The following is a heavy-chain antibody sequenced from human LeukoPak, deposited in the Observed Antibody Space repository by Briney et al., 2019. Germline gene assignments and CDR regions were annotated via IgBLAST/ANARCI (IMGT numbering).Heavy chain of an antibody. CDR1: GFTFDDYG. V-gene: IGHV3-20*04. Sequence: GGSLRLSCAASGFTFDDYGMSWVRQAPGKGLEWVSGINWNGGSTGYADSVKGRFTISRQNAKNSLFLQMNSLRAEDTAVYYCARHRSGGSPDDAFDIWGQGTMVTVSS. CDR2: INWNGGST. CDR3: ARHRSGGSPDDAFDI. D-gene: IGHD2-15*01. J-gene: IGHJ3*02.